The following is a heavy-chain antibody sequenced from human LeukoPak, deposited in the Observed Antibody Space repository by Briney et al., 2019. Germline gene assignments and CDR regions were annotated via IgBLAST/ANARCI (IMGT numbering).Heavy chain of an antibody. CDR1: GFTFDDYA. CDR3: AKVRIVVVVSDAFDI. V-gene: IGHV3-9*01. J-gene: IGHJ3*02. CDR2: ISWNSGSI. Sequence: QPGRSLRLSCAASGFTFDDYAMHWVRQAPGKGLEWVPGISWNSGSIGYADSVKGRFTISKDNAKNSLYLQMNSLRAEDTALYYCAKVRIVVVVSDAFDIWGQGTMVTVSS. D-gene: IGHD2-15*01.